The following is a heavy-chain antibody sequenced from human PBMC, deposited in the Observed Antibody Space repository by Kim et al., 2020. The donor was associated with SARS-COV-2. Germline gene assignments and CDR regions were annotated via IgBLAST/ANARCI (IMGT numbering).Heavy chain of an antibody. Sequence: SETLSLTCAVYGGSFSGYYWSWIRQPPGKGLEWIGEINHSGSTNYNPSLKSRVTISVDTSKNQFSLKLSSVTAADTAVYYCARGAEGIAVAGTKLGWFDPWGQGTLVTVSS. CDR1: GGSFSGYY. J-gene: IGHJ5*02. CDR3: ARGAEGIAVAGTKLGWFDP. D-gene: IGHD6-19*01. V-gene: IGHV4-34*01. CDR2: INHSGST.